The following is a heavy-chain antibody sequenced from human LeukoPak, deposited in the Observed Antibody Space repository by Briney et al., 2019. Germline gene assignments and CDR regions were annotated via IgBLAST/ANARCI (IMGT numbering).Heavy chain of an antibody. D-gene: IGHD3-22*01. Sequence: PGGSLRLSCAASGFTFDDYAMHWVRQAPGKGLEWVSGISWNSGSIGYADSVKGRFTISRDNAKNSLYLQMNSLRAEDTAVYYCASLASLSPRFFSRSGYYTDAFDIWGQGTMVTVSS. J-gene: IGHJ3*02. CDR3: ASLASLSPRFFSRSGYYTDAFDI. V-gene: IGHV3-9*01. CDR2: ISWNSGSI. CDR1: GFTFDDYA.